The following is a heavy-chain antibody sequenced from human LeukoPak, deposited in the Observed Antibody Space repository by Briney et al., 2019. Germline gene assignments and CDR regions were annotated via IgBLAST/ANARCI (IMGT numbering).Heavy chain of an antibody. CDR3: ARSYGSGTYYFEY. CDR1: GITFSTYA. CDR2: ISGSGGST. J-gene: IGHJ4*02. V-gene: IGHV3-23*01. Sequence: GGSLRLSCAASGITFSTYAMSWVRQAPGKGLEWVSGISGSGGSTYVAGSVQGRFTISRDNSIETLYLQMDSLRAEDTAVYYCARSYGSGTYYFEYWGQGTLVTVSS. D-gene: IGHD3-10*01.